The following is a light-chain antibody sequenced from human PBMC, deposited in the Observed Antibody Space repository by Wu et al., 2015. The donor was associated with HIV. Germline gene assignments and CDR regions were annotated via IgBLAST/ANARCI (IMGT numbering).Light chain of an antibody. CDR1: QDITSY. CDR2: AAS. CDR3: QQYYTYPLT. V-gene: IGKV1-8*01. J-gene: IGKJ4*01. Sequence: AIRMTQSPSSLSASTGDRVTITCRASQDITSYLAWYQQKPGKAPKLLIYAASTLQSGVPSRFSGSGSGTDFTLTISCLQSDDFATYYCQQYYTYPLTFGGGPRWRSN.